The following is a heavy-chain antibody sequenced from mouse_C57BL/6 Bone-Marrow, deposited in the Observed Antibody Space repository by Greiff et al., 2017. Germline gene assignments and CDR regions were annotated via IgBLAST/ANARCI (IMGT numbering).Heavy chain of an antibody. CDR2: IYPRSGNT. V-gene: IGHV1-81*01. Sequence: VKLVESGAELARPGASVKLSCKASGYTFTSYGISWVKQRPGQGLEWIGEIYPRSGNTYYNEKFKGKATLTADKSSSTAYMELRSLTSEDSAVYFCARYPYYDGSGYYYAMDYWGQGTSVTVSS. CDR1: GYTFTSYG. CDR3: ARYPYYDGSGYYYAMDY. J-gene: IGHJ4*01. D-gene: IGHD1-1*01.